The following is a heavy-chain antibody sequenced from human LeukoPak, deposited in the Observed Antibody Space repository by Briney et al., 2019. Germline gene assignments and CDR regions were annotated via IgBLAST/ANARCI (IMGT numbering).Heavy chain of an antibody. D-gene: IGHD6-19*01. CDR3: ARDIGSGWSHY. V-gene: IGHV1-2*02. CDR1: GYTFTGYY. CDR2: INPNSGAT. Sequence: ASVKVSCKASGYTFTGYYMHWVRQAPGQGLEWMGWINPNSGATNYAQKFQDRVTMTRDTSISTAYMDLSRLRSDDTAVYYCARDIGSGWSHYWGQGTLFTVSS. J-gene: IGHJ4*02.